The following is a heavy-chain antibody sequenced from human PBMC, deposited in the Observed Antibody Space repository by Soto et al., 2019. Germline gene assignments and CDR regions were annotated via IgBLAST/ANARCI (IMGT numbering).Heavy chain of an antibody. D-gene: IGHD1-26*01. V-gene: IGHV4-30-2*01. CDR1: GGSINTATHS. CDR2: IYHSGST. CDR3: ARGGGGTTTGDDY. Sequence: QLQLQESGSGLVKPSQTLSLTCAVSGGSINTATHSWSWIRQPPGKGLEWIGYIYHSGSTYYNPSVKSRVTLSIDKSNHQFPLRRGSVTAADTAVYYGARGGGGTTTGDDYWGQGILVTVSS. J-gene: IGHJ4*02.